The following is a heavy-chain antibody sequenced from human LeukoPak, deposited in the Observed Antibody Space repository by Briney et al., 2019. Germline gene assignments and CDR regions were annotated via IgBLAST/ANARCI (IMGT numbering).Heavy chain of an antibody. V-gene: IGHV4-4*02. J-gene: IGHJ3*02. D-gene: IGHD6-13*01. CDR3: ARDSSSTVYAFDI. CDR2: IYYSGST. CDR1: GGSISSSNW. Sequence: SETLSLTCAVSGGSISSSNWWSWVRQPPGKGLEWIGSIYYSGSTYYNPSLKSRVTISVDTSKNQFSLKLSSVTAADTAVYYCARDSSSTVYAFDIWGQGTMVTVSS.